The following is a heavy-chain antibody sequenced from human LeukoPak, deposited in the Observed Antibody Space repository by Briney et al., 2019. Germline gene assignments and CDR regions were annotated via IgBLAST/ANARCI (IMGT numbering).Heavy chain of an antibody. Sequence: GASVEVSCKASGYTFTSYGITWVRQAPGQGLEWMGIINPSGGSTSYAQKFQGRVTMTRDMSTSTVYMELSSLRSEDTAVYYCAREGEWRWLQLRSKPSFDYWGQGTLVTVSS. V-gene: IGHV1-46*01. CDR1: GYTFTSYG. J-gene: IGHJ4*02. CDR2: INPSGGST. CDR3: AREGEWRWLQLRSKPSFDY. D-gene: IGHD5-24*01.